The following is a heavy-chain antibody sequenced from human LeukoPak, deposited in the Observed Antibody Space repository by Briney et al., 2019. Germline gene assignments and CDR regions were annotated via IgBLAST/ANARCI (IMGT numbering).Heavy chain of an antibody. J-gene: IGHJ4*02. Sequence: GGSLRLSRAASGFTFSYYGMHWVRQAPGKGLEWVAVISYDGTDKYYADSVKGRFTISRDNSKNTLYVQMNSLRAEDTAVYYCAKSAVGYCSGGSCYGNDYWGQGTLVTVSS. V-gene: IGHV3-30*18. CDR2: ISYDGTDK. D-gene: IGHD2-15*01. CDR1: GFTFSYYG. CDR3: AKSAVGYCSGGSCYGNDY.